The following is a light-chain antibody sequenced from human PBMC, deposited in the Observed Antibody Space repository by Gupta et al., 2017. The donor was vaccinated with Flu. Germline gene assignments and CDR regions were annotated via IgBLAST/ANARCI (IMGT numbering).Light chain of an antibody. J-gene: IGLJ1*01. Sequence: QSVLTQPPSLSGTPGQRVTISCSGGDSNIGSNVVNWYQHLPGAAPKLSIYNDDLRPSGVPDRFSASKSVTSALLAINGLQTEDEGVYVCLSWDDGQGGLEVFGSGTKLTVL. CDR1: DSNIGSNV. V-gene: IGLV1-44*01. CDR3: LSWDDGQGGLEV. CDR2: NDD.